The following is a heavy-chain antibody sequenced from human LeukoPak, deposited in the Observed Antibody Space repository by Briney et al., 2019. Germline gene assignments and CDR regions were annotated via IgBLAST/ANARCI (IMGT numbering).Heavy chain of an antibody. CDR2: TYYSGST. CDR1: GGSVSSGSYY. J-gene: IGHJ6*02. D-gene: IGHD1-26*01. CDR3: ARGSLVVGASTYYYYYYGMDV. V-gene: IGHV4-61*01. Sequence: SETLSLTCTVSGGSVSSGSYYWSWIRQPPGKGLEWIGYTYYSGSTNYNPSLKSRVTISVDTSKNQFSLKLSSVTAADTAVYYCARGSLVVGASTYYYYYYGMDVWGQGTTVTVSS.